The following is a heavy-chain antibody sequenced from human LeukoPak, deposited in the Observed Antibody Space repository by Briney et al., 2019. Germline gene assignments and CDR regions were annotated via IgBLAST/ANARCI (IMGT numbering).Heavy chain of an antibody. CDR3: AREGSDGYLFDY. D-gene: IGHD3-16*01. CDR2: TYYRSRWYN. J-gene: IGHJ4*02. CDR1: GDSVSSNSAT. V-gene: IGHV6-1*01. Sequence: SQTLSLTCAISGDSVSSNSATWDWIRQSPSRGLEWLGRTYYRSRWYNDYAVSVKSRVTINPDTSKNQFSLQLNSVTPEDTAVYYCAREGSDGYLFDYWGQGSLVIVSS.